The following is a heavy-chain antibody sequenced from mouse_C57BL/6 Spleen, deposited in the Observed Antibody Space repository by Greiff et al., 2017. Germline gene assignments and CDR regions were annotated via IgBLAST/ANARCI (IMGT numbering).Heavy chain of an antibody. J-gene: IGHJ1*03. CDR3: VYGSSWYFDV. D-gene: IGHD1-1*01. CDR1: GYTFTSYW. V-gene: IGHV1-52*01. Sequence: QVQLKQPGAELVRPGSSVKLSCKASGYTFTSYWMHWVKQRPIQGLEWIGNIDPSDSETHYNQKFKDKATLTVDKSSSTAYMQLSSLTSEDSAVYYCVYGSSWYFDVWGTGTTVTVSS. CDR2: IDPSDSET.